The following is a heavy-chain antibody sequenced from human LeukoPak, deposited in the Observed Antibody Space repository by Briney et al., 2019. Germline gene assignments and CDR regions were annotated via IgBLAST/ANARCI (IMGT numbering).Heavy chain of an antibody. CDR1: GGSVSSGNYY. CDR3: ARAVGSSESNYFDP. J-gene: IGHJ5*02. CDR2: IYTSGTT. Sequence: SQTLSLTCTVSGGSVSSGNYYLSWIRQPAGKGLEWIGRIYTSGTTNYNPSLDSRVTILLDTSKNQFPLKLSSVTAADTAVYYCARAVGSSESNYFDPWGQGTLATVSS. D-gene: IGHD1-7*01. V-gene: IGHV4-61*02.